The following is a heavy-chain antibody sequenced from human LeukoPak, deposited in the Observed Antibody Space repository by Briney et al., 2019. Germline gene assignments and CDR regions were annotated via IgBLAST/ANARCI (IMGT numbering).Heavy chain of an antibody. CDR2: IRYDGSNK. Sequence: GGSLRLSCAASGFTFSSYGMHWVRQAPGKGLEWVAFIRYDGSNKDYADSVKGRFTISRDNSKNTLYLQMNSLRAEDTPVYYCAKGLGSLRFLDGFDYWGQGTLVTVSS. CDR3: AKGLGSLRFLDGFDY. CDR1: GFTFSSYG. J-gene: IGHJ4*02. V-gene: IGHV3-30*02. D-gene: IGHD3-3*01.